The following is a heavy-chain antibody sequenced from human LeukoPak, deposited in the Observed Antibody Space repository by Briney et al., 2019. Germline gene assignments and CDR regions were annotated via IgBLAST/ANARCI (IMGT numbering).Heavy chain of an antibody. D-gene: IGHD2-2*02. CDR1: GVIFS. V-gene: IGHV1-69*04. Sequence: SVKVSCKASGVIFSINWVRQAHGQGLEWMGRIIPILGIANYAQKFQGRVTITADKSTSTAYMELSSLRSEDTAVYYCARARYCSSTSCYTAMVDAFDIWGQGTMVTVSS. CDR3: ARARYCSSTSCYTAMVDAFDI. CDR2: IIPILGIA. J-gene: IGHJ3*02.